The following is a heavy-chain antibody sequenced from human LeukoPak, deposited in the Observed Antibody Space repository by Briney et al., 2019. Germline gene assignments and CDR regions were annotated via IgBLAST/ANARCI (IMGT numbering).Heavy chain of an antibody. V-gene: IGHV5-51*01. CDR3: ARLGGLRYGSGSVPGGFDY. CDR1: GYSFTSYW. J-gene: IGHJ4*02. CDR2: IYPGDSDT. Sequence: GESLKISCKGSGYSFTSYWIGWVRQMPGKGLEWMGIIYPGDSDTRYSPSFQGQVTISADKSISTAYLQWSSLKASDTAMYYCARLGGLRYGSGSVPGGFDYWGQGTLVTVSS. D-gene: IGHD3-10*01.